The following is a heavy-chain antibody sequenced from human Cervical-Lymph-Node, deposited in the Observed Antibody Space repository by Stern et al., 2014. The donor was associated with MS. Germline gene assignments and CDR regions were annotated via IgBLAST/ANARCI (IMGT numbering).Heavy chain of an antibody. J-gene: IGHJ4*02. CDR2: IFPGGSDI. CDR3: ARQRYFDY. CDR1: GYTFTSYW. V-gene: IGHV5-51*01. Sequence: VQLVQSGPEVKRPGESLKISCQASGYTFTSYWIGWVRQMPGKGLEWIAIIFPGGSDIRYSPSFQGQVTISAHKSSSTAYLQWNNLKASDTAIYYCARQRYFDYWGQGTLVTVSS.